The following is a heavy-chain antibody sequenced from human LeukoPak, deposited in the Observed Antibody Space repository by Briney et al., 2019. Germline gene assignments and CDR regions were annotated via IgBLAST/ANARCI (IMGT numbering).Heavy chain of an antibody. CDR2: INQDGSVK. D-gene: IGHD3-3*01. CDR3: TRGFVF. J-gene: IGHJ4*02. CDR1: GFAFSTYW. Sequence: GGSLRLSCAASGFAFSTYWMDWVRQAPGKGLEWVGNINQDGSVKHYVDSVRGRLTISRDNARNSVYLQMSALRVEDTAVYYCTRGFVFWGQGSLVTASS. V-gene: IGHV3-7*01.